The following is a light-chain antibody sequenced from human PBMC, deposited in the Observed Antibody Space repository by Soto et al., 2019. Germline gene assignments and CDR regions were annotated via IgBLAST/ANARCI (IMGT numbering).Light chain of an antibody. CDR3: QQYYSYWT. CDR1: QSISSW. CDR2: KAS. Sequence: DIQMTQYPSTLSASVGDRVIITCRASQSISSWLAWYQQKPGKAPKLLISKASNLESGDPSRFSGSGSGTEFTLTVSSLQPDDCATYYCQQYYSYWTFGQGTKVEIK. V-gene: IGKV1-5*03. J-gene: IGKJ1*01.